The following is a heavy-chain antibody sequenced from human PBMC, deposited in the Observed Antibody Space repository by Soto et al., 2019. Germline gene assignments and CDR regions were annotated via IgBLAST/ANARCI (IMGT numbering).Heavy chain of an antibody. CDR3: ARAGVTTRRRAFDI. CDR1: GGSISGYY. CDR2: INHSGST. J-gene: IGHJ3*02. V-gene: IGHV4-34*01. D-gene: IGHD4-17*01. Sequence: SVTLSLTWGVGGGSISGYYWSWIRQPPGKGLEWIGEINHSGSTNYNPSLKSRVTISVDTSKNQFSLKLSSVTAADTAVYFCARAGVTTRRRAFDIWGQGTMVTVSS.